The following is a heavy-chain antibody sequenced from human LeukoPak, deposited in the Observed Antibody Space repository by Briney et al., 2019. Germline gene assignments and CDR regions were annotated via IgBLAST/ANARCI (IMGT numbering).Heavy chain of an antibody. CDR2: ISSSSSYI. CDR3: ARDLGGTRITMVRGVIIETHRRYYMDV. D-gene: IGHD3-10*01. CDR1: GFTFSSYS. Sequence: GGSLRLSCAASGFTFSSYSMNWVRQAPGKGLEWVSSISSSSSYIYYADSVKGRFTISRDNAKHSLYLQMNSLRAEDTAVYYCARDLGGTRITMVRGVIIETHRRYYMDVWGKGTTVTASS. J-gene: IGHJ6*03. V-gene: IGHV3-21*01.